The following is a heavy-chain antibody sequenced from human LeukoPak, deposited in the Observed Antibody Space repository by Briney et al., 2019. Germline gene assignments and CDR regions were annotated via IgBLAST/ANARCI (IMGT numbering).Heavy chain of an antibody. Sequence: KASETLSLTCTVSGGSISSYYWSWIRQPPGKGLEWIGYIYYSGSTNYNPSLKSRVTISVDTSKNQFSLKLGSVTAADTAVYYCARSPPSWNGDAFDIWGQGTMVTVSS. CDR2: IYYSGST. J-gene: IGHJ3*02. D-gene: IGHD1-1*01. CDR1: GGSISSYY. V-gene: IGHV4-59*01. CDR3: ARSPPSWNGDAFDI.